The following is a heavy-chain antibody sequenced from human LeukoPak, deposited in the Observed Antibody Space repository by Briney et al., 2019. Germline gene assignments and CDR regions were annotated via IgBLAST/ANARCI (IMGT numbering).Heavy chain of an antibody. Sequence: SQTLSLTFAISGDSVSSNSAAWNWIRQSPSRGLEWLGRTYYRSKWYNDYAVSVKSRITINPDTSKNQFSLQLNSVAPEDTAVYYCARVAAAAGRVGAFDIWGQGTMVTVSS. V-gene: IGHV6-1*01. J-gene: IGHJ3*02. CDR2: TYYRSKWYN. CDR3: ARVAAAAGRVGAFDI. D-gene: IGHD6-13*01. CDR1: GDSVSSNSAA.